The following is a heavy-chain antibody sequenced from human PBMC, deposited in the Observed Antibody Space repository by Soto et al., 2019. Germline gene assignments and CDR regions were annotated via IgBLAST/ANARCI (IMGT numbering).Heavy chain of an antibody. CDR2: ISGSGGST. V-gene: IGHV3-23*01. CDR3: AKDIGIVVVPAAIPGWTSSDAFDI. CDR1: GFTFSSYA. J-gene: IGHJ3*02. Sequence: EVQLLESGGGLVQPVGSLRLSCAASGFTFSSYAMSWVRQAPGKGLEWVSAISGSGGSTYYADSVKGRFTISRDNSKNTLYLQMNSLRAEDTAVYYCAKDIGIVVVPAAIPGWTSSDAFDIWGQGTMVTVSS. D-gene: IGHD2-2*02.